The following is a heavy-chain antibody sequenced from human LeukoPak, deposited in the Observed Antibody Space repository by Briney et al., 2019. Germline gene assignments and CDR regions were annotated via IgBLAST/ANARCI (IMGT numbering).Heavy chain of an antibody. J-gene: IGHJ6*03. CDR3: ARGPPSYYYMDV. Sequence: GASVKVSCKASGYTFTTNYIHCVRQAPGQGLEWMGTINPSGGNTGYAQKFQSRVTITRDMSTSTVYIELSSLRSKDTAVYYCARGPPSYYYMDVWGKGTTVTVYS. CDR1: GYTFTTNY. V-gene: IGHV1-46*01. CDR2: INPSGGNT.